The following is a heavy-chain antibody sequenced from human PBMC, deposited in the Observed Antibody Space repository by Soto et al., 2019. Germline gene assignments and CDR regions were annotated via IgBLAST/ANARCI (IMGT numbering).Heavy chain of an antibody. CDR2: ISADNGDT. CDR1: GYAFATYG. V-gene: IGHV1-18*04. CDR3: ASGPYYGDYRPSSNAMDF. J-gene: IGHJ6*02. D-gene: IGHD4-17*01. Sequence: ASVKVSCNASGYAFATYGITWVRQAPGQGLEWMGWISADNGDTKYAQRLQGRVTMTTDTSTRTAYMELRSLRSDDTAMYYCASGPYYGDYRPSSNAMDFRCQGTSVTLSS.